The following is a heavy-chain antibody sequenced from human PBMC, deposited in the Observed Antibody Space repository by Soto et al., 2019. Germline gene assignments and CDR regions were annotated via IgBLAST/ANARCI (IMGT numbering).Heavy chain of an antibody. CDR3: ARVVGPGSVNDGFDI. Sequence: QVHLVQSGGGVVQPGTSLRLSCEGSGFTFNSYAMHWVRQAPGKGLEWVAAVTYDGRSEYYADSLKGRFTISRDNSKSTLCLQMNVLRPVETAVDCCARVVGPGSVNDGFDIWGQGTVVAGSS. V-gene: IGHV3-30*14. D-gene: IGHD2-21*01. J-gene: IGHJ3*02. CDR2: VTYDGRSE. CDR1: GFTFNSYA.